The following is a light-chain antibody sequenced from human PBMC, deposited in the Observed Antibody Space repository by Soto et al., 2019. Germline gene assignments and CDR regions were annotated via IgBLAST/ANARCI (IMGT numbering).Light chain of an antibody. CDR1: QSVSSY. CDR2: DAS. J-gene: IGKJ4*01. Sequence: IVLTQSPATLSLSPGERATLSCRASQSVSSYLAWYQQKPGQAPRLLIYDASNRATGIPARFSGSGSGTDFTLTINSLEPDDFAVYYCQQRSNWPPLTFGGGTKVEIK. CDR3: QQRSNWPPLT. V-gene: IGKV3-11*01.